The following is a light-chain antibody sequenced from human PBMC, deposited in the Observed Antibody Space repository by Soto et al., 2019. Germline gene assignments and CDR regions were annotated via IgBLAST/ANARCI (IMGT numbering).Light chain of an antibody. CDR1: QSVSSY. J-gene: IGKJ5*01. CDR3: QQRSNWPFT. CDR2: DAS. Sequence: EVFLTQSQATLSLSQWEIATLSCRASQSVSSYLAWYQQKPGQAPRLLIYDASNRATGIPARFSGSGSGTDFTLTISSLEPEDFAVYYCQQRSNWPFTFGQGRLLE. V-gene: IGKV3-11*01.